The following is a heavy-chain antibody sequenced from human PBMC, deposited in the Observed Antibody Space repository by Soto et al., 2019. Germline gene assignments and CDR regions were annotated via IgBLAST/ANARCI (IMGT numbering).Heavy chain of an antibody. CDR3: AKDPIAVAGNNYYRMDV. Sequence: GGSLRLSCVASGVTFSSYGMYWVRQAPGKGLEWVAVISSDGSNEYYADSVKGRFTISRDNSKNTLYLQMNSLRAEDTAVYYCAKDPIAVAGNNYYRMDVWGQGTTVTVSS. D-gene: IGHD6-19*01. CDR1: GVTFSSYG. V-gene: IGHV3-30*18. CDR2: ISSDGSNE. J-gene: IGHJ6*02.